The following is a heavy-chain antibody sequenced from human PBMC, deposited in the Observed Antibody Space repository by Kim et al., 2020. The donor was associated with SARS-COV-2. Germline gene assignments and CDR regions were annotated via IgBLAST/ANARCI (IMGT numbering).Heavy chain of an antibody. J-gene: IGHJ2*01. D-gene: IGHD3-22*01. CDR1: GFTFSSYW. Sequence: GGSLRLSCAASGFTFSSYWMSWVRQAPGKGLEWVANIKQDGSEKYYVDSVKGRFTISRDNAKNSLYLQMNSLRAEDTAVYYCARDCPQTYYYDSRSYFDLWGRGTLVTVSS. CDR2: IKQDGSEK. V-gene: IGHV3-7*01. CDR3: ARDCPQTYYYDSRSYFDL.